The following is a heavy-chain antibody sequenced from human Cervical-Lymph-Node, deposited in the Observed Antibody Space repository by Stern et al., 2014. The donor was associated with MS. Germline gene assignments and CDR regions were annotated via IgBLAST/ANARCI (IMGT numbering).Heavy chain of an antibody. Sequence: QVQLLQPGAEVRKPGSSVKVSCKTSGGTFSTYTFSWLRQAPGQGLEWMGGTTPIFGAVKYTQTFQGRVTITADESTSTADMELSDLRSEDTAVYYCATGGSGFFDSWGQGTLVTVSS. CDR1: GGTFSTYT. CDR2: TTPIFGAV. J-gene: IGHJ4*02. D-gene: IGHD2-15*01. CDR3: ATGGSGFFDS. V-gene: IGHV1-69*01.